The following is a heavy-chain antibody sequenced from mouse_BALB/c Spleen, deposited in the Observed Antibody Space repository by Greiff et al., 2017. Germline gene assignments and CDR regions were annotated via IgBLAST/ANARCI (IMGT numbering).Heavy chain of an antibody. D-gene: IGHD1-1*01. CDR1: GYAFPNYL. Sequence: QVQLQQSGAELVRPGTSVKVSCKASGYAFPNYLIEWVKQRPGQGLEWIGCITPGSGGTNYNEKFKGKATLTADKSSSTAYMQLGSLTSDDSAVYFCARYYYGSSYGDYFDYWGQGTTLTVSS. J-gene: IGHJ2*01. CDR3: ARYYYGSSYGDYFDY. V-gene: IGHV1-54*03. CDR2: ITPGSGGT.